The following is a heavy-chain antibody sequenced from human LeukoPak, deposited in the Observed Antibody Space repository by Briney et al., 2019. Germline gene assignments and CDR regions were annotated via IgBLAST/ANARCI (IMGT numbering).Heavy chain of an antibody. V-gene: IGHV3-11*01. J-gene: IGHJ3*02. CDR2: ISSSGSTI. CDR1: GFTFSDYY. Sequence: GSLRLSCAASGFTFSDYYMSWIRQAPGKGLEWVSYISSSGSTIYYADSVKGRFTISRDNAKNSLYLQMNSLRAEDTAVYYCARGPDDSSGYYSRGAFDIWGQGTMVTVSS. CDR3: ARGPDDSSGYYSRGAFDI. D-gene: IGHD3-22*01.